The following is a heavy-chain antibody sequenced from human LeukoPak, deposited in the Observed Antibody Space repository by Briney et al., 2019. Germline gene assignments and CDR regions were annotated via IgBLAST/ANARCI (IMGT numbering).Heavy chain of an antibody. D-gene: IGHD2-15*01. J-gene: IGHJ5*02. Sequence: ASVTVSCKASGYTLTSYGISWVRQAPGQGLEWMGWISAYNGNTNNAQKLQGRVTMTTDTSTSTAYMELRSLRSDDTAVYYCSRIRSIVVVVAELDPWGQGTLVTVSS. CDR2: ISAYNGNT. V-gene: IGHV1-18*01. CDR3: SRIRSIVVVVAELDP. CDR1: GYTLTSYG.